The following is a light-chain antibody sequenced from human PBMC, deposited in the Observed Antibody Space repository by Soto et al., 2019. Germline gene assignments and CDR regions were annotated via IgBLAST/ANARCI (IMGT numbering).Light chain of an antibody. CDR3: HQFATSRT. V-gene: IGKV3-20*01. CDR1: QSVSSY. CDR2: GAS. Sequence: EIVLTTSPATLSLSPVAIATLFFRASQSVSSYLAWYQQKPGQAPRLLIYGASSRAAGVPDRFSGSWSGTDFTLTISSLEPEDFAVYFCHQFATSRTCGQGTKVDI. J-gene: IGKJ1*01.